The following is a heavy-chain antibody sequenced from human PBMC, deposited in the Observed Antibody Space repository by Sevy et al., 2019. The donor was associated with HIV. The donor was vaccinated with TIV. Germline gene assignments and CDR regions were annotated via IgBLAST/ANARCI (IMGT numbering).Heavy chain of an antibody. CDR2: IYYSGRT. CDR1: GDSISSSSYY. Sequence: SETLSLTCSVSGDSISSSSYYWVWIRQPPGKGLEWIGTIYYSGRTYYNQSLKSRVTVSVDTSKNQFSLRVSSVTAADTAVYYCASIKIFGVVSDYSDYWGQGTLVTVSS. V-gene: IGHV4-39*01. J-gene: IGHJ4*02. D-gene: IGHD3-3*01. CDR3: ASIKIFGVVSDYSDY.